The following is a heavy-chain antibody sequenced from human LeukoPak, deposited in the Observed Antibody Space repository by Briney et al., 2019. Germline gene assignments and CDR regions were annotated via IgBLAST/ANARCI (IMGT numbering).Heavy chain of an antibody. D-gene: IGHD4/OR15-4a*01. Sequence: GASVKVSCKASGHTFTGYYMHWVRQAPGQGLEWMGRINPNSGGTNYAQKFQGRVTMTRDTSISTAYMELSRLRSDDTAVYYCARPNGAWGAFDIWGQGTMVTVSS. V-gene: IGHV1-2*06. J-gene: IGHJ3*02. CDR1: GHTFTGYY. CDR2: INPNSGGT. CDR3: ARPNGAWGAFDI.